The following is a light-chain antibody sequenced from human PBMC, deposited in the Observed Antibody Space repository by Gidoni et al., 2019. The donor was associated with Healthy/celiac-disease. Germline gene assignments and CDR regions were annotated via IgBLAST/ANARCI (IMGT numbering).Light chain of an antibody. Sequence: EIVLTQSPGTLSLSPGERATLSCRASHSVSSSYLAWYQHKPGQAPRLLIYGASSRATGIPDRFSGSGSGTDFTLTISRLEPEDFAVYYCQQYGSSPSLTFGGGTKVEIK. J-gene: IGKJ4*01. CDR1: HSVSSSY. CDR3: QQYGSSPSLT. V-gene: IGKV3-20*01. CDR2: GAS.